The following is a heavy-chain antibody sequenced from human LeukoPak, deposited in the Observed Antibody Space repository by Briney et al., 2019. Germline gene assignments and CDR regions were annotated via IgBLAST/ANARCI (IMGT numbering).Heavy chain of an antibody. Sequence: SETLSLTCTVSGGSISSYYWSWIRQPPGKGLEWIGYIYYSGSTNYNPSLKSRVTISVDTSKNQFSLKLSSVTAADTAVYYCRRWLGGYSPFDSWAQGTLVTVSS. V-gene: IGHV4-59*01. D-gene: IGHD1-26*01. J-gene: IGHJ4*02. CDR1: GGSISSYY. CDR3: RRWLGGYSPFDS. CDR2: IYYSGST.